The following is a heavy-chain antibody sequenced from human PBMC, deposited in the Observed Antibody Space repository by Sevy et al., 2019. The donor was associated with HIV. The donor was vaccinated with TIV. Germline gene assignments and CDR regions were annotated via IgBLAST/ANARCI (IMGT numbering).Heavy chain of an antibody. CDR3: AKDHAVTTEWVVFDS. CDR1: GFTFSHYA. J-gene: IGHJ4*02. D-gene: IGHD4-17*01. Sequence: GGSLRLSCAASGFTFSHYAMHWIRQAPGKGLEWVAVISFDGASRNYADSVRGRFTISRDDSKNTVYLHMRGLRSEDTAVYFCAKDHAVTTEWVVFDSWGQGTLVTVSP. V-gene: IGHV3-30*18. CDR2: ISFDGASR.